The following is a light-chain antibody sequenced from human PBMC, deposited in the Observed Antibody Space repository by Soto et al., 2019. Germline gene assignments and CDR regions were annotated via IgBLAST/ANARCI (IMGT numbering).Light chain of an antibody. CDR3: QHGYVAPYN. CDR2: DAS. J-gene: IGKJ2*01. CDR1: ESIRTW. Sequence: DIQMTQSPTTLSASIGDRVTITCRASESIRTWLAWYQHKPGKAPKFLIYDASTLESGVPSRFSGSGSGTEFTLTISSLQPDDFATYYCQHGYVAPYNFGQGTKV. V-gene: IGKV1-5*01.